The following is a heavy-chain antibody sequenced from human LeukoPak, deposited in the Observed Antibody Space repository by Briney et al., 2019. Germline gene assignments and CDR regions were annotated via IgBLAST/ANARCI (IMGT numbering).Heavy chain of an antibody. CDR2: IWSDGSNK. CDR1: GFTFSNYC. J-gene: IGHJ6*02. V-gene: IGHV3-33*01. Sequence: GRSLRLSCAASGFTFSNYCTHWVRQAPGKGREWVAIIWSDGSNKYYADSVKGRFTISRDNSKNTLYLQMNSLRAEDTAVYYCARALFVGAFYGMDVWGQGTTVTVSS. D-gene: IGHD1-26*01. CDR3: ARALFVGAFYGMDV.